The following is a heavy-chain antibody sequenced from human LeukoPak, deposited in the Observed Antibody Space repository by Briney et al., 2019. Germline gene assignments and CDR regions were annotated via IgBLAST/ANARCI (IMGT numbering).Heavy chain of an antibody. CDR1: GYTFTGYY. CDR2: INPNSGGT. Sequence: ASVKVSCKASGYTFTGYYMHWVRQAPGQGLEWMGRINPNSGGTNYAQKFQGRVTMTRDTSNSTAYMELSRLRSDDTAVYYCARSTGIAVAAAPPDWFDPWGQGTLVTVSS. CDR3: ARSTGIAVAAAPPDWFDP. D-gene: IGHD6-19*01. V-gene: IGHV1-2*06. J-gene: IGHJ5*02.